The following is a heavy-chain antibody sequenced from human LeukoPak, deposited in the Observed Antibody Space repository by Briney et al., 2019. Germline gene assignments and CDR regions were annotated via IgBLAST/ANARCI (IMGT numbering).Heavy chain of an antibody. CDR2: ISAYNGNT. V-gene: IGHV1-18*01. D-gene: IGHD6-13*01. CDR1: GYTFTSYG. J-gene: IGHJ4*02. CDR3: ARDILSSSSWYSEFDY. Sequence: ASVKVSCKASGYTFTSYGISWVRQAPGQGLEWMGWISAYNGNTTYAQKLQGRVTMTTDTSTSTAYMELRSLRSDDTAVYYCARDILSSSSWYSEFDYWGQGTLVTVSS.